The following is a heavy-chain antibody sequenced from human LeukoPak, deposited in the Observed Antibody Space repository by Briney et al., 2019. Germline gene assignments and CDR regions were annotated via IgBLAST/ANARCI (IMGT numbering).Heavy chain of an antibody. V-gene: IGHV1-18*01. D-gene: IGHD5-24*01. J-gene: IGHJ4*02. CDR1: GYTFTSYG. CDR3: ARDRRRDGYNL. CDR2: ISAYNGNT. Sequence: ASVTVSCTASGYTFTSYGISWVRQAPGQGLEWMGWISAYNGNTNYAQKLQGRVTMTTDTSTSTAYMELRSLRSDDTAAYYCARDRRRDGYNLWGQGTLVTVSS.